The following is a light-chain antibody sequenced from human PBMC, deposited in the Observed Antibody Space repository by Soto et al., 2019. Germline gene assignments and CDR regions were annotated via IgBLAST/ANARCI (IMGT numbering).Light chain of an antibody. J-gene: IGKJ5*01. Sequence: EIVLTQSPATLSLSPGERATLSCRASQSVSSNLAWYQQKPGQAPRLLIYGASTRATGIPDRFSGSGSGTEFTLTISSLQSEDFAVYYCQKYNNWPPFTFGQGTRLEIK. CDR1: QSVSSN. CDR3: QKYNNWPPFT. CDR2: GAS. V-gene: IGKV3-15*01.